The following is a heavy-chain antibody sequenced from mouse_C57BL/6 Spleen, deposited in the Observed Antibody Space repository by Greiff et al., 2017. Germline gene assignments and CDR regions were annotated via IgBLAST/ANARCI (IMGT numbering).Heavy chain of an antibody. D-gene: IGHD2-4*01. CDR1: GYTFTSYW. Sequence: QVQLQQPGAELVRPGSSVKLSCKASGYTFTSYWMHWVKQRPIQGLEWIGNIDPSDSETHYNQKFKDKATLTVDKSSSIAYMQLSSLTSEDSAVYYCARDYDYDGGVSYWGQGTSVTVSS. J-gene: IGHJ4*01. CDR3: ARDYDYDGGVSY. V-gene: IGHV1-52*01. CDR2: IDPSDSET.